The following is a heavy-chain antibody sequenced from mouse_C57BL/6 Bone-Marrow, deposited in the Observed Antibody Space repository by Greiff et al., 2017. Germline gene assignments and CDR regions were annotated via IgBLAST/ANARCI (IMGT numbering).Heavy chain of an antibody. J-gene: IGHJ1*03. CDR1: GFSLTSYG. V-gene: IGHV2-2*01. D-gene: IGHD1-1*01. CDR3: ARMGYYGSSYSHWYFDV. CDR2: LWSGGST. Sequence: VQLQQSGPGLVQPSQSLSITCTVSGFSLTSYGVHWVRQSPGKGLEWLGVLWSGGSTDYTAAFISRLSISKDNSKSQVFFKMNSLQADDTAIYYCARMGYYGSSYSHWYFDVWGTGTTVTVSS.